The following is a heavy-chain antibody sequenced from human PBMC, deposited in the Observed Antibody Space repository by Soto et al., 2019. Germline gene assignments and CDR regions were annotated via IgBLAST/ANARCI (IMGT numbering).Heavy chain of an antibody. CDR2: INPNSGVT. CDR1: GYTFIDYY. D-gene: IGHD3-22*01. J-gene: IGHJ4*02. V-gene: IGHV1-2*02. Sequence: QEKLVQSGAEVKRPGASVKVSCKASGYTFIDYYLFWVRQAPGQGLEWVAWINPNSGVTTYSQKFEGRVTMTRDTSIDTVYLELTGLQSDDTAVYFCAKSSSRWAASLHSWGQGTLVTVSS. CDR3: AKSSSRWAASLHS.